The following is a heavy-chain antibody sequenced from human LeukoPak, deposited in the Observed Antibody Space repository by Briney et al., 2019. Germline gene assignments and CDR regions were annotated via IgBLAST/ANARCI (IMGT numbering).Heavy chain of an antibody. D-gene: IGHD2/OR15-2a*01. CDR3: ARSFSNIEQTDY. CDR2: IYYSGST. Sequence: PSETLSPTCSVSGVSICRHYCSWIPQRPGEGPGWVGYIYYSGSTNYNPSLQSRVTISVDTSKNQFSLKLSSVTAADTAVYYCARSFSNIEQTDYWGQGTLVTVSS. CDR1: GVSICRHY. J-gene: IGHJ4*02. V-gene: IGHV4-59*11.